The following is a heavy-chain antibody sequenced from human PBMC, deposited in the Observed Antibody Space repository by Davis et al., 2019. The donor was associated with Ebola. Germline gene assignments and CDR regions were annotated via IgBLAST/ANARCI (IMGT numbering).Heavy chain of an antibody. J-gene: IGHJ5*02. CDR2: IYYSGST. Sequence: PSETLSLTCTVSGGSVSSGSYYWSWIRQPPGKGLEWIGYIYYSGSTNYNPSLKSRVTISVDTSKNQFSLKLSSVTAADTAVYYCAVVAATGWFDPRGQGTLVTVSS. CDR3: AVVAATGWFDP. D-gene: IGHD2-15*01. V-gene: IGHV4-61*01. CDR1: GGSVSSGSYY.